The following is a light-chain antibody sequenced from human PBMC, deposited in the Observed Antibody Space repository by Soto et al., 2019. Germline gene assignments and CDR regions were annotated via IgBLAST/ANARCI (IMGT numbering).Light chain of an antibody. CDR3: QEYNYWHPIT. V-gene: IGKV3-11*01. J-gene: IGKJ4*01. Sequence: EIVLTQSSATLSLSPGERATLSCRASQSVSSYLAWYQQKPGQAPRLLIYDASNRATGIPARFSGSGSGTDFTLTISSLEPEDFAVYYCQEYNYWHPITFGGGTKVDIK. CDR2: DAS. CDR1: QSVSSY.